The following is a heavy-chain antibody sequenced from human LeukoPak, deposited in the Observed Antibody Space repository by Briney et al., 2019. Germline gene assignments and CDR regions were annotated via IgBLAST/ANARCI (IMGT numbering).Heavy chain of an antibody. CDR3: ARKIGTYCSGGSCHLNWFDP. J-gene: IGHJ5*02. CDR1: GYTFTSYD. CDR2: MNPNSGNT. D-gene: IGHD2-15*01. Sequence: ASVKVSCEASGYTFTSYDINWVRQATGQGLEWMGWMNPNSGNTGYAQKFQGRVTMTRNTSISTAYMELSSLRSEDTAVYYCARKIGTYCSGGSCHLNWFDPWGQGTLVTVSS. V-gene: IGHV1-8*01.